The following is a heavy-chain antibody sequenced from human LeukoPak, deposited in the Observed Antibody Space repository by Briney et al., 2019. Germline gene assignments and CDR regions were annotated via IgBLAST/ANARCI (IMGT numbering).Heavy chain of an antibody. Sequence: SETLSLTCAVYGGSFSGYYWSWIRQPPGKGLEWIGEINHSGSTNYNPSLKSRVTISVDTSKNQFSLKLSSVTPADTAVYYCARGLGYWGQGTLVTVSS. CDR2: INHSGST. CDR1: GGSFSGYY. V-gene: IGHV4-34*01. CDR3: ARGLGY. J-gene: IGHJ4*02.